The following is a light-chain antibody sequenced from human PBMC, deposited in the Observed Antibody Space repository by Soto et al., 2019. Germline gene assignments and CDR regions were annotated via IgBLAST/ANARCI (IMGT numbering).Light chain of an antibody. CDR2: GNS. CDR3: QSYDSSLPVV. J-gene: IGLJ2*01. V-gene: IGLV1-40*01. Sequence: QSVLTQPPSVYGAPGQRVTISCTGSSSNIGAGYDVHWYQQLPGTAPKLLIYGNSNRPSGVPDRFSGSKSGTSASLAITGLQAEDEADYYCQSYDSSLPVVFGGGTKVTVL. CDR1: SSNIGAGYD.